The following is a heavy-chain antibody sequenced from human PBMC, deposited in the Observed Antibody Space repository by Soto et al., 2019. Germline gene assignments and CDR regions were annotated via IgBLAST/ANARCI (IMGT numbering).Heavy chain of an antibody. CDR1: GFPFSAFA. Sequence: EVQLLESGGDVVQPGGSLRLSCATSGFPFSAFAMNWVRHAPGKGLEWVSGIGGSGASIYYADSVKGRFTISRDNSKNTVCLQMNRLSAEDTALLYCDSSVRPISWFDPWGQGTLVTVSS. CDR3: DSSVRPISWFDP. V-gene: IGHV3-23*01. CDR2: IGGSGASI. D-gene: IGHD3-9*01. J-gene: IGHJ5*02.